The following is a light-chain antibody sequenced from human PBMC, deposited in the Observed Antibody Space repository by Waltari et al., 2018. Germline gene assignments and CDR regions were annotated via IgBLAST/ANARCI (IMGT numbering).Light chain of an antibody. CDR2: WAS. CDR1: QSVLYSSNNKNY. V-gene: IGKV4-1*01. J-gene: IGKJ4*01. Sequence: DIVMTQSPDSLAVSLGERATINCKSSQSVLYSSNNKNYLAWYQQKPGQPPKRLIYWASTREAGVPDRCRGSGSGTDFTLTISSLQAEDVAVYYCQQYYSTPPTFGGGTKVEIK. CDR3: QQYYSTPPT.